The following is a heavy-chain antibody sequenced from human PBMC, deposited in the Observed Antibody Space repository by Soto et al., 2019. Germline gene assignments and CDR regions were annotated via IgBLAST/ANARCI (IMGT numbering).Heavy chain of an antibody. CDR3: AADEDYVWGSYRYTNFAY. CDR1: GFTFTSSA. V-gene: IGHV1-58*01. Sequence: SVKVSCKASGFTFTSSAVQWVRQARGQRLEWIGWIVVGSGNTNYAQKFQERVTITRDMSTSTAYMELSSLRSEDTAVYYCAADEDYVWGSYRYTNFAYRGKGTPVTVSS. CDR2: IVVGSGNT. J-gene: IGHJ4*02. D-gene: IGHD3-16*02.